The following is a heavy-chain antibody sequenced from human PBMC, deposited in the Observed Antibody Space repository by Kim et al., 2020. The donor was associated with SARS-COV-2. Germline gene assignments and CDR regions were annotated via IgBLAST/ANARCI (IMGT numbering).Heavy chain of an antibody. CDR3: TSGPYYYDSAAYYHDY. CDR2: SRSKRYGEKT. V-gene: IGHV3-49*04. D-gene: IGHD3-22*01. CDR1: GLNFGDYA. J-gene: IGHJ4*02. Sequence: GGSLRLSCTTSGLNFGDYAMSWVRQAPGKGLEWVAFSRSKRYGEKTEYAASVKGRLTISRDDSKRIAYQQTNGLKTDDTAVYYYTSGPYYYDSAAYYHDYWGQGTLVTVSS.